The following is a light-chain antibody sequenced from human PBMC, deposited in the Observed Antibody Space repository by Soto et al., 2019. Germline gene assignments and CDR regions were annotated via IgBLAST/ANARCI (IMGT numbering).Light chain of an antibody. CDR2: DAS. CDR1: QSVSSY. J-gene: IGKJ2*01. V-gene: IGKV3-11*01. Sequence: EIVLTQSPATLSLSPGERATLSCRASQSVSSYLAWYQQKPGKAPRLLIYDASTRATGIPARFSGSGSGTDLTLTINSLEPEDFAVYYCQQRSNWPPYTFGQGTKLEIK. CDR3: QQRSNWPPYT.